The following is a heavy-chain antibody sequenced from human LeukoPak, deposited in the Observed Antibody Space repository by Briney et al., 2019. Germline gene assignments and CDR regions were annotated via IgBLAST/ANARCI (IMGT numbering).Heavy chain of an antibody. V-gene: IGHV3-30*04. CDR2: ISYDGSNK. Sequence: GGSLRLSCAASGFTFSSYAMHWVRQAPGKGLEWVAVISYDGSNKYYADSVKGRFTVSRDNSKNALYLQMNSLRAEDTAVYYCARDQVAALGVLGYWGQGTLVTVSS. CDR1: GFTFSSYA. D-gene: IGHD6-19*01. J-gene: IGHJ4*02. CDR3: ARDQVAALGVLGY.